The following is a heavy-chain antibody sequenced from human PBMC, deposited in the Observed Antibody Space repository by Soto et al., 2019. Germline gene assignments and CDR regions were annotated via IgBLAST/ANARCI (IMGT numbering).Heavy chain of an antibody. CDR2: INWNSDKV. V-gene: IGHV3-9*01. CDR3: AKYNGGTPYYFDS. J-gene: IGHJ4*02. CDR1: GFNLGNYA. Sequence: EVQLVESGGGLVQPGRSLRLSCEASGFNLGNYAMHWVRQAPGKGLEWVAGINWNSDKVGYAGSVKGRFTISRDNAKRSEYLQMNGLTPEDTARYYCAKYNGGTPYYFDSWGQGILVTVSS. D-gene: IGHD6-25*01.